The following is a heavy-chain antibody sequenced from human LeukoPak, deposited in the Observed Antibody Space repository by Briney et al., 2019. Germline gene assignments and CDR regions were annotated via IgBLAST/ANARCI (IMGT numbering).Heavy chain of an antibody. V-gene: IGHV4-59*11. CDR3: ARADSANYYDSGRYFNYFYMDV. J-gene: IGHJ6*03. CDR1: GGSISSHY. Sequence: SETLSLTCTVSGGSISSHYWRWIRQPPGKGLEFIGYVYYSGTTNFNPSLKSRVTISVDTSKNQFSLKLYSVTAADTAVYFCARADSANYYDSGRYFNYFYMDVWGRGTTVTVSS. CDR2: VYYSGTT. D-gene: IGHD3-10*01.